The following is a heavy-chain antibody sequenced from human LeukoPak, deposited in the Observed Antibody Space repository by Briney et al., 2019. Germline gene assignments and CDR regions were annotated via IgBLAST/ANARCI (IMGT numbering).Heavy chain of an antibody. Sequence: SGGSLRLSCAASGFTFSDYYMSWIRQAPGKGLEWVSYISSSSSYTNYADSVKGRFTISRDNAKNSLYLQMNSLRAEDTAVYYCARDSAYYYGSGSYSPIFDYWGQGTRATVSS. V-gene: IGHV3-11*05. CDR1: GFTFSDYY. J-gene: IGHJ4*02. D-gene: IGHD3-10*01. CDR2: ISSSSSYT. CDR3: ARDSAYYYGSGSYSPIFDY.